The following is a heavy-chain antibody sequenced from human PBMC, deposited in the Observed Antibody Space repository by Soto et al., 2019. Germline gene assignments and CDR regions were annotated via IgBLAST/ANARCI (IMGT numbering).Heavy chain of an antibody. CDR1: GGSFSGYY. J-gene: IGHJ5*02. D-gene: IGHD2-21*02. V-gene: IGHV4-34*01. CDR2: INHSGST. Sequence: NPSETLSLTCAVYGGSFSGYYWSWIRQPPGKGLEWIGEINHSGSTNYNPSLKSRVTISVDTSKNQFSLKLSSVTAADTAVYYCARDDSGAFDPWGQGTLVTVS. CDR3: ARDDSGAFDP.